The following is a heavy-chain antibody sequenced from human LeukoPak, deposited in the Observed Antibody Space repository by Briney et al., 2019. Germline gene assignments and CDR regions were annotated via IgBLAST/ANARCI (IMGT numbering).Heavy chain of an antibody. D-gene: IGHD1-26*01. CDR2: IYYSGST. V-gene: IGHV4-31*03. CDR1: GGSISSGGYY. Sequence: SETLSLTCTVSGGSISSGGYYRSWIRQHPGKGLEWIGYIYYSGSTYYNPSLKSRVTISVDTSKNQFSLKLSSVTAADTAVYYCARHALSRSPPRGMDVWGQGTTVTVSS. J-gene: IGHJ6*02. CDR3: ARHALSRSPPRGMDV.